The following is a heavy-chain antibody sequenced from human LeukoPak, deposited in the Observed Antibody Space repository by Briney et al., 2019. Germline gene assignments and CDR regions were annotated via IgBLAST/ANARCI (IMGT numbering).Heavy chain of an antibody. CDR2: ISSSSGYI. D-gene: IGHD3-10*01. V-gene: IGHV3-21*01. Sequence: GGSLRLSCAASGFTFSSYSMNWVRQAPGKGLEWVSSISSSSGYIYYADSVKGRFTISRDNAKSSLYLQMNSLRAEDTAVYYCARDREGLLWFGGQGTLVTVSS. CDR3: ARDREGLLWF. J-gene: IGHJ4*02. CDR1: GFTFSSYS.